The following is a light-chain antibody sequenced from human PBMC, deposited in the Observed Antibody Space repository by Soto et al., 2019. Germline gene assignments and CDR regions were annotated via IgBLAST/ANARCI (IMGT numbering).Light chain of an antibody. J-gene: IGKJ1*01. CDR3: QQYGSSPWT. Sequence: EIVMTQSPDTLSVSPGERATLSCRASQSVSSNLAWYQQKPGQAPRLLISGASTGATGIPARFSGSGSGTEFTLTISRLEPEDFAVYYCQQYGSSPWTFGQGTKVDI. CDR1: QSVSSN. CDR2: GAS. V-gene: IGKV3-15*01.